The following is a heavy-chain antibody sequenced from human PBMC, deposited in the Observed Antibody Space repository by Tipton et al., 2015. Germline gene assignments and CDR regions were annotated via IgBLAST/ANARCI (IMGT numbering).Heavy chain of an antibody. CDR1: GGSISSNDYY. Sequence: TLSLTCTVSGGSISSNDYYWGWIRQPPGKGLEWIGNIYFGGSTYYNPSLKSRVTISVDTSRNQFSPKLTSVTAADTAVYYCARTDYDFWSGYYTGWFDPWGQGTLVTVSS. D-gene: IGHD3-3*01. V-gene: IGHV4-39*01. CDR2: IYFGGST. J-gene: IGHJ5*02. CDR3: ARTDYDFWSGYYTGWFDP.